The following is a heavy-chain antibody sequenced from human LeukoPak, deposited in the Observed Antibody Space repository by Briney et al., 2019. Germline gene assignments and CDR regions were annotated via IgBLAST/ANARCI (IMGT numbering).Heavy chain of an antibody. CDR1: GFTSSSYA. J-gene: IGHJ5*02. CDR3: ARGPTVRVRGVPFDP. Sequence: PGGSLRLSCAASGFTSSSYAMHWVRQAPGKGLEWVAVISYDGSNKYYADSVKGRFTISRDNSKNTLYLQMNSLRAEDTAVYYCARGPTVRVRGVPFDPWGQGTLVTVSS. V-gene: IGHV3-30*04. D-gene: IGHD3-10*01. CDR2: ISYDGSNK.